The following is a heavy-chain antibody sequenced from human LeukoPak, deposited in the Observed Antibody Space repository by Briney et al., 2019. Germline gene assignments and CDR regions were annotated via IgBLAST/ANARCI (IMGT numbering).Heavy chain of an antibody. V-gene: IGHV3-21*01. CDR2: ISSSSSYI. CDR1: GFTFSSYS. Sequence: PGGSLRLSCAASGFTFSSYSMNWVRQAPGKGLEWVSSISSSSSYIYYADSVKGRFTISRDIAKNSLYLQMNSLRAEDTAVYYCARDLYSSGSIAFDIWGQGTMVTVSS. CDR3: ARDLYSSGSIAFDI. J-gene: IGHJ3*02. D-gene: IGHD6-19*01.